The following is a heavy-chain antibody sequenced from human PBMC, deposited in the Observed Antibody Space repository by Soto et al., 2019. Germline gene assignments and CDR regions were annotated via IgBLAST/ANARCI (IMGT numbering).Heavy chain of an antibody. CDR2: INPSGGST. Sequence: ASVKVSCKASGYTFTSYYMHWVRQAPGQGLERMGIINPSGGSTSYAQKFQGRVTMTRDTSTSTVYMELSSLRSEDTAVYYCARIAAAGTIYYYYYGMDVWGQGTTVTVSS. D-gene: IGHD6-13*01. V-gene: IGHV1-46*01. CDR3: ARIAAAGTIYYYYYGMDV. J-gene: IGHJ6*02. CDR1: GYTFTSYY.